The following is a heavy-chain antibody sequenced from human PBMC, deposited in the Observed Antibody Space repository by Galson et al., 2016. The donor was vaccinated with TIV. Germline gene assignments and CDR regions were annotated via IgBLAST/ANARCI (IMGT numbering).Heavy chain of an antibody. D-gene: IGHD1/OR15-1a*01. V-gene: IGHV4-59*11. CDR1: GGSMSSHH. CDR2: IYHSRNT. CDR3: ARDRTLPGYYYNGMDV. Sequence: SETLSLTCTVSGGSMSSHHWSWIRQPPGKGLEWIGYIYHSRNTNYNPSLKSRVTISVDPPKNQFSLQLNSMTPEDTAVYYCARDRTLPGYYYNGMDVWGQGTTVTVSS. J-gene: IGHJ6*02.